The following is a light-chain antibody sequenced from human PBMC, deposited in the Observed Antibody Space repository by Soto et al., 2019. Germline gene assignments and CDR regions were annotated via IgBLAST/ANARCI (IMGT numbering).Light chain of an antibody. CDR1: SSDVGGYNY. J-gene: IGLJ2*01. Sequence: HSALTQPRSVSGSPGQSVTISCTGTSSDVGGYNYVSWYQQHPGKAPKLMIYDVSKRPSGVPDRFSGSKSGNTASLTISGLQAEDEADYYCCSYAGSSLFGGGTQLTVL. V-gene: IGLV2-11*01. CDR2: DVS. CDR3: CSYAGSSL.